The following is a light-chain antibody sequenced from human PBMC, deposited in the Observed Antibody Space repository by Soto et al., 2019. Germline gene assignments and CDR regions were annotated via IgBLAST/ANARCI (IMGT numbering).Light chain of an antibody. CDR3: QHYTNWPPWT. CDR1: ETVSNK. J-gene: IGKJ1*01. V-gene: IGKV3-15*01. CDR2: GTS. Sequence: IVMTQSPATLSVSPGERATLSCRASETVSNKLAWYQRRPGQAPRLLIYGTSTRASGIPDRFSSSGSGTDFNLTISSLKSEYFAVYYCQHYTNWPPWTFGQGTKVEIK.